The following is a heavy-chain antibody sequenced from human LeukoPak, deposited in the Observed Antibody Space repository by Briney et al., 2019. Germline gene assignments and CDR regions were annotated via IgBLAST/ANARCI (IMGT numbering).Heavy chain of an antibody. V-gene: IGHV3-48*04. CDR1: GFAFSNYS. Sequence: QSGGSLRLSCAASGFAFSNYSMNWVRHAPGKGLEWVSYISGSSGTIHYADSVKGRFTISRDNAKNSLYLQMNSLRAEDTAVYYCARDLEGPLYSSSWQPFDYWGQGTLVTVSS. D-gene: IGHD6-13*01. J-gene: IGHJ4*02. CDR2: ISGSSGTI. CDR3: ARDLEGPLYSSSWQPFDY.